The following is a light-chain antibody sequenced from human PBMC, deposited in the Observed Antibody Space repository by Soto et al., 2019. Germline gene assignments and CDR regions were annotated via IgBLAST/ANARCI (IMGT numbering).Light chain of an antibody. CDR2: WAS. J-gene: IGKJ1*01. V-gene: IGKV4-1*01. Sequence: DIVMTQSPDSLAVSLGERATINCKSSQSVLYSSNNKNYLTWYQQKPGQPPKLLIYWASTRESGVPDRFSGSASGPDFTLTIRSLQAEDLAVYYCQQSYSTPWTFGQGTKVEIK. CDR3: QQSYSTPWT. CDR1: QSVLYSSNNKNY.